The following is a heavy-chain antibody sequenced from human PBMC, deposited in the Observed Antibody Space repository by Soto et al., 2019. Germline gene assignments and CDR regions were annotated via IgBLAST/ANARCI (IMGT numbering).Heavy chain of an antibody. J-gene: IGHJ6*02. D-gene: IGHD2-21*02. V-gene: IGHV3-53*01. CDR2: IYSGGST. CDR1: GFTVSSNY. CDR3: ARALRAGVVTPSRPSPHYYYYYGMDV. Sequence: GGSLRLSCAASGFTVSSNYMSWVRQAPGKGLEWVSVIYSGGSTYYVDSVKGRFTISRDNSKNTLYLQMNSLGAEDTAVYYCARALRAGVVTPSRPSPHYYYYYGMDVWGQGTTVTVSS.